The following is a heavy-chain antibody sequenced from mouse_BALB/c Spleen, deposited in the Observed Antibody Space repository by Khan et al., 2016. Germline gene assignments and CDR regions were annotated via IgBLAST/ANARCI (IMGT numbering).Heavy chain of an antibody. CDR2: ISTYYGDT. CDR1: GYTFTDYA. V-gene: IGHV1S137*01. J-gene: IGHJ4*01. CDR3: ARDGLNYDYAMDY. Sequence: QVQLQQSGAELVRPGVSVKISCKGSGYTFTDYAMHWVKQSHAKNLEWIGVISTYYGDTSYNQKFEGKATMTVDKSSSTAYMELARLPSDDAAIYYCARDGLNYDYAMDYWGQGTAVTVSS. D-gene: IGHD2-1*01.